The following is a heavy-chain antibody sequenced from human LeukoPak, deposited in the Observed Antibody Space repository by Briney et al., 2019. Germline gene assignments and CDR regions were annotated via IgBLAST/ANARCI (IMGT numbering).Heavy chain of an antibody. J-gene: IGHJ6*03. D-gene: IGHD3-9*01. CDR1: GFTFSSYG. Sequence: GGSLRLSCAASGFTFSSYGMHWVRQAPGKGLEWVAVIWYDGSNKYYADSVKGRFTISRDNSKNTLYLQMNSLRAEDTAVYYCARGDILSGHYYYYYMDVWGKGPTVTVSS. CDR3: ARGDILSGHYYYYYMDV. CDR2: IWYDGSNK. V-gene: IGHV3-33*01.